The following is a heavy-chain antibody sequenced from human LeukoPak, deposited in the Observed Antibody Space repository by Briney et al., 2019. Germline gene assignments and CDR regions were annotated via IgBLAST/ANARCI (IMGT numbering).Heavy chain of an antibody. D-gene: IGHD3-22*01. J-gene: IGHJ5*02. CDR3: AKDLWSTRPAMIVGRTGGLWFDP. Sequence: GGSLRLSCAASGFTFSSYVMHWVRQAPGKGLEWVAVIWYDGSNKYYADSVKGRFTISRDNSKNTLYLQMNSLRAEDTAVYYCAKDLWSTRPAMIVGRTGGLWFDPWGQGTLVTVSS. CDR1: GFTFSSYV. V-gene: IGHV3-33*06. CDR2: IWYDGSNK.